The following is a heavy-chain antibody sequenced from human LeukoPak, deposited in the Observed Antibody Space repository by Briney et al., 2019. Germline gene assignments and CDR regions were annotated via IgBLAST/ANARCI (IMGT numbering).Heavy chain of an antibody. Sequence: GSLRLSCEASGFSFSSYAMSWVRQAPGKGLEWVSAISGSGGSTYYADSVKGRFTISRDNSKNTLYLQMNSLRAEDTAVYYCAKDRGIAVAASGDYWGQGTLVTVSS. J-gene: IGHJ4*02. CDR2: ISGSGGST. CDR1: GFSFSSYA. V-gene: IGHV3-23*01. CDR3: AKDRGIAVAASGDY. D-gene: IGHD6-19*01.